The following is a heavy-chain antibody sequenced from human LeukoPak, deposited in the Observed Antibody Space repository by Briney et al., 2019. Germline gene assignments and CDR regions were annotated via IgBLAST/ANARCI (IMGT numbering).Heavy chain of an antibody. Sequence: SETLSLTCTVSGYSISSGYYWGWIRQPPGKGLEWIGTIYHSGKTYYNPSLESRVTISVDTSKNQFSLNLYSVTASDTAVYYCARWRAGGPFDIWGQGTMVTVSS. CDR2: IYHSGKT. V-gene: IGHV4-38-2*02. J-gene: IGHJ3*02. CDR3: ARWRAGGPFDI. CDR1: GYSISSGYY.